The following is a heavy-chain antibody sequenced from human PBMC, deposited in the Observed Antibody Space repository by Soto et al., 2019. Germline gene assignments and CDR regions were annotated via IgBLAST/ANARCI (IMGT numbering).Heavy chain of an antibody. Sequence: QVHLVQSGAEVKKPGASVKVSCKASGYTFTSYGITWVRQAPGQGLEWMGWISAHNGNTDYAQKLQGRGVVTRDTSTSTAYMELRSLISDDPAVYYCARGRYGDYGGQGALVTVSS. V-gene: IGHV1-18*01. J-gene: IGHJ4*02. CDR2: ISAHNGNT. CDR3: ARGRYGDY. D-gene: IGHD1-1*01. CDR1: GYTFTSYG.